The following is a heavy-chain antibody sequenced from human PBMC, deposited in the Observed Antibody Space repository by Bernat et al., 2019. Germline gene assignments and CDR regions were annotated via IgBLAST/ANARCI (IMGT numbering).Heavy chain of an antibody. J-gene: IGHJ4*02. D-gene: IGHD6-19*01. CDR1: GGTFSSYT. V-gene: IGHV1-69*02. CDR2: IIPILGIA. CDR3: ARGGRDSSGWYSDY. Sequence: QVQLVQSEAEVKKPGSSVKVSCKASGGTFSSYTISWVRQAPGQGLEWMGRIIPILGIANYAQKFQGRVTITADKSTSTAYMELSSLRSEDTAVYYCARGGRDSSGWYSDYWGQGTLVTVSS.